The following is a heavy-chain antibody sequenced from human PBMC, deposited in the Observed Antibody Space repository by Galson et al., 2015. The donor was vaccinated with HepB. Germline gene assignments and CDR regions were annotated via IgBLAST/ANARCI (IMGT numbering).Heavy chain of an antibody. CDR1: GFTFSSYA. Sequence: SLRLSCAASGFTFSSYAMSWVRQAPGKGLEWVSAISGSGGSTYYADSVKGRFTISRDNSKNTLYLQMNSLRAEDTAVYYCAKGEEWLTIFGVVIPFDYWGQGTLVTVSS. J-gene: IGHJ4*02. D-gene: IGHD3-3*01. CDR3: AKGEEWLTIFGVVIPFDY. CDR2: ISGSGGST. V-gene: IGHV3-23*01.